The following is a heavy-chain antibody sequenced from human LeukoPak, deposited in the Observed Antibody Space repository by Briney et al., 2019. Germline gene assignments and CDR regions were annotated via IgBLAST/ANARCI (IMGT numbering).Heavy chain of an antibody. CDR1: GGSINSYY. CDR2: IYYSGST. V-gene: IGHV4-59*01. D-gene: IGHD3-16*01. CDR3: ARIDYATFDC. Sequence: SETLSLTCTVSGGSINSYYWSWIRQPPGRGLEWIGDIYYSGSTIYNPSLKSRVTISVDTSKNQFSLSLRSVTAADTAVYYCARIDYATFDCWGPGTLVTVSS. J-gene: IGHJ4*02.